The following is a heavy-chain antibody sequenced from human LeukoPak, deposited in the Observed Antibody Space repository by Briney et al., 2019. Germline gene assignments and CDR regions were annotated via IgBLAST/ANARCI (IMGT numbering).Heavy chain of an antibody. J-gene: IGHJ3*02. V-gene: IGHV4-39*07. Sequence: PSETLSLTCTVSGGSISSSSYYWGWIRQPPGKGLEWNGSIYYSGSTYYNPSLKSRVTISVDTSKNQFSLKLSSVTAADTAVYYCARAVRWELAIDGGFDIWGQGTMVTVSS. CDR2: IYYSGST. CDR1: GGSISSSSYY. D-gene: IGHD1-26*01. CDR3: ARAVRWELAIDGGFDI.